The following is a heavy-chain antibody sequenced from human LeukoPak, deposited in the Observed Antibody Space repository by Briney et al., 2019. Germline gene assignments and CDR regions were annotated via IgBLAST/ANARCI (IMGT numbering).Heavy chain of an antibody. CDR1: RFTFSSYE. Sequence: GGSLRLSCAASRFTFSSYEMNWVRQAPGKGLEWVSYISSSSSYIYYADSVKGRFTISRDNAKNSLYLQMNSLRAEDTAVYYCAREWRFSNWFDPWGQGTLVTVSS. CDR2: ISSSSSYI. J-gene: IGHJ5*02. CDR3: AREWRFSNWFDP. D-gene: IGHD3-3*01. V-gene: IGHV3-21*05.